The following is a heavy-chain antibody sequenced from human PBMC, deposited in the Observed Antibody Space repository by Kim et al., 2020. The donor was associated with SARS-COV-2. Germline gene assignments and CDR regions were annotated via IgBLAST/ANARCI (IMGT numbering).Heavy chain of an antibody. D-gene: IGHD2-8*01. CDR2: ISSDGSRT. CDR1: GFTFSNYW. J-gene: IGHJ6*02. Sequence: GGSLRLSCAASGFTFSNYWISWVRHAPGKGLVWVSRISSDGSRTHYADSVKGRFTLSRDNAKNTLFLQMNSLRAEDTAVYYCARGVFRNGFDVWGQGTAVTVSS. V-gene: IGHV3-74*01. CDR3: ARGVFRNGFDV.